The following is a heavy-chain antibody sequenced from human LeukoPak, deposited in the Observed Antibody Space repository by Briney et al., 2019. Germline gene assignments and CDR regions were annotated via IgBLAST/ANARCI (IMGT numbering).Heavy chain of an antibody. Sequence: SETLSLTCAVYGGSFSGYYWSWIRQPPGKGLEWIGETNHSGSTNYNPSLKSRVTISVDTSKNQFSLKLSSVTAADAAVYYCASLTPRCSSTSCYLPKDDYWGQGTLVTVSS. J-gene: IGHJ4*02. D-gene: IGHD2-2*01. CDR3: ASLTPRCSSTSCYLPKDDY. CDR2: TNHSGST. V-gene: IGHV4-34*01. CDR1: GGSFSGYY.